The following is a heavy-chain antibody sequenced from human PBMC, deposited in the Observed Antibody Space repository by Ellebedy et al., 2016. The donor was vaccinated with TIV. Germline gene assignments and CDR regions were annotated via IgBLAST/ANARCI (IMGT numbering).Heavy chain of an antibody. V-gene: IGHV3-48*02. CDR2: ISSSSSTI. CDR1: GFTFSSYS. J-gene: IGHJ4*02. CDR3: ARGDSSSWYENFDY. D-gene: IGHD6-13*01. Sequence: GESLKISCAASGFTFSSYSMNWVRQAPGKGLEWVSYISSSSSTIYYADSVKGRFTISRDNAKNSLYLQMNSLRDEDTAVYYCARGDSSSWYENFDYWGQGTLVTVSS.